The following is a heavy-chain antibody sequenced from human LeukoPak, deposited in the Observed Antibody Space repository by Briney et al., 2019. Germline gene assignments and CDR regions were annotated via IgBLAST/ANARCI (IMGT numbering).Heavy chain of an antibody. CDR1: GFTFSSYG. Sequence: GRSLGLSCAASGFTFSSYGMHWVRQAPGKGLEWVAVISYDGSNKYYADSVKGRFTISRDNSKNTLYLQMNSLRAEDTAVYYCAKISVPFDYWGQGTLVTVSS. V-gene: IGHV3-30*18. CDR2: ISYDGSNK. CDR3: AKISVPFDY. J-gene: IGHJ4*02. D-gene: IGHD1-1*01.